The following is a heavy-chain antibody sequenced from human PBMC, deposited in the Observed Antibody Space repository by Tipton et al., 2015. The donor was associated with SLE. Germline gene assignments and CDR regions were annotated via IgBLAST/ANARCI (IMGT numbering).Heavy chain of an antibody. Sequence: SLRLSCAASGFTFDDYAMHWVRQAPGKGLEWVSGISWNSGSIGYADSVKGRFTISRDNAKNSLYLQMNSLRAEDTALYYCAKGGSSYYYYGMDVWGQGTTVTVSS. CDR2: ISWNSGSI. CDR3: AKGGSSYYYYGMDV. CDR1: GFTFDDYA. D-gene: IGHD6-13*01. J-gene: IGHJ6*02. V-gene: IGHV3-9*01.